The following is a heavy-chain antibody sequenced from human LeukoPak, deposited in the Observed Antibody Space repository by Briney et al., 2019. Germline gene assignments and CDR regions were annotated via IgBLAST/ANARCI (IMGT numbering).Heavy chain of an antibody. Sequence: GASVKVSCKASGGTFSSYAISWVRQAPGQGLEWMGIINPSGGSTSYAQKFQGRVTMTRDMSTSTVYMELSSLRSEDTAVYYCAYGDYVWGSYYMDVWGKGTTVTISS. CDR3: AYGDYVWGSYYMDV. CDR2: INPSGGST. J-gene: IGHJ6*03. V-gene: IGHV1-46*01. CDR1: GGTFSSYA. D-gene: IGHD4-17*01.